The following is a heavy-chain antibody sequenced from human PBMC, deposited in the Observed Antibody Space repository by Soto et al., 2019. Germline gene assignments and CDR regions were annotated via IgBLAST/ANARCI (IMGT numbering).Heavy chain of an antibody. D-gene: IGHD3-16*01. Sequence: LRLSCAVSGFTVSNNYMIWVRQAPVKGLEGVSVIYSGGYTAYGDSVKGRFTISRDNSKNTLYLQMNSLRAEDTAVYYCAKVQVATMRLLIDYWGQGTLVTVSS. V-gene: IGHV3-53*01. J-gene: IGHJ4*02. CDR3: AKVQVATMRLLIDY. CDR2: IYSGGYT. CDR1: GFTVSNNY.